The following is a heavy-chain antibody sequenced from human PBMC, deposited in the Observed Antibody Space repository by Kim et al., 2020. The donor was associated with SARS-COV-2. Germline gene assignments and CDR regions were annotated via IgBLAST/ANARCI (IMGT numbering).Heavy chain of an antibody. V-gene: IGHV4-39*07. CDR1: GGSISSSSYY. D-gene: IGHD6-13*01. J-gene: IGHJ4*02. CDR2: IYYSGST. CDR3: ARDPLYSPFDY. Sequence: SETLSLTCTVSGGSISSSSYYWGWIRQPPGKGLEWIGSIYYSGSTYYNPSLKSRVTISVDTSKNQFSLKLSSVTAADTAVYYCARDPLYSPFDYWGQGTLVTVSS.